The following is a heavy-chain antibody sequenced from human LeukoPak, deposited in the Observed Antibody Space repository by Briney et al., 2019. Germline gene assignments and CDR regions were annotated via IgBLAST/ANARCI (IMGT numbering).Heavy chain of an antibody. Sequence: ASVKVSCEASGYTFTGYYMHWVRQAPGQGLEWMGWINPSSGGTNYAQKFQGRVTMTRDTSISTAYMELSRLRSDDTAVYYCARGPERNQGYWGQGTLVTVSS. CDR1: GYTFTGYY. CDR3: ARGPERNQGY. V-gene: IGHV1-2*02. J-gene: IGHJ4*02. CDR2: INPSSGGT.